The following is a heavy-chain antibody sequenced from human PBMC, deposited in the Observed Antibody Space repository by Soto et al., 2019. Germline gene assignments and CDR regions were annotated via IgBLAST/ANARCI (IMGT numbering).Heavy chain of an antibody. CDR2: INYDGYS. J-gene: IGHJ6*02. V-gene: IGHV4-59*08. Sequence: QVQLQESGPGLVKPSETLSLTCTVSGGSITNYYCRWFRQPPGKGLEWIGYINYDGYSAYNLSLTTRVTRSMDASKTQFSLMLESVAATDTAVYCCARQGFGPLHGLVDVWGPGATVIVSS. D-gene: IGHD3-10*01. CDR1: GGSITNYY. CDR3: ARQGFGPLHGLVDV.